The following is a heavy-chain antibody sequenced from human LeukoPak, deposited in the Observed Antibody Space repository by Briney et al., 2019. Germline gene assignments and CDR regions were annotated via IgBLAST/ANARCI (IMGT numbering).Heavy chain of an antibody. J-gene: IGHJ5*01. Sequence: ASVKVSCKASGYTFTSYYIHLVRQAPGQGPDWMGYINPRNGATNYSQKFQGRLTMTRDASISTAYMEVSSLKSDDTAVYYCARDPRDTGGSYDSWGQGTLLTVSS. CDR1: GYTFTSYY. V-gene: IGHV1-2*02. CDR2: INPRNGAT. D-gene: IGHD2-8*02. CDR3: ARDPRDTGGSYDS.